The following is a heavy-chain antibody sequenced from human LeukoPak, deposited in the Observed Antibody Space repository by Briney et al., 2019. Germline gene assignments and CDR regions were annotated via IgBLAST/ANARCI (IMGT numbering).Heavy chain of an antibody. J-gene: IGHJ4*02. V-gene: IGHV4-39*07. CDR3: ARDLEYYDILTGPYFDY. CDR2: IYYSGST. Sequence: PSETLSLTCTVSGGSISSGSYYWSWIRQPAGKGLEWIGTIYYSGSTYYNPSLKSRVTISVDTSRNQFSLKLSSVTAADTAVYYCARDLEYYDILTGPYFDYWGQGTLVTVSS. D-gene: IGHD3-9*01. CDR1: GGSISSGSYY.